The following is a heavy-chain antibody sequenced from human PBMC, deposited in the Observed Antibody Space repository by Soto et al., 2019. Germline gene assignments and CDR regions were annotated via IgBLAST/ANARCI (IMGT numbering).Heavy chain of an antibody. CDR3: ARRDYCSSTSCYSENAYNYYYYYYMDV. V-gene: IGHV1-8*01. D-gene: IGHD2-2*01. CDR1: GYTFTSYD. J-gene: IGHJ6*03. Sequence: QVQLVQSGAEVKKPGASVKVSCKASGYTFTSYDINWVRQATGQGLEWMGWMNPNSGNTGYAQKFQGRVTMTRNTSISTAYMELSSLRSEDTAVYYCARRDYCSSTSCYSENAYNYYYYYYMDVWGKGTTVTVSS. CDR2: MNPNSGNT.